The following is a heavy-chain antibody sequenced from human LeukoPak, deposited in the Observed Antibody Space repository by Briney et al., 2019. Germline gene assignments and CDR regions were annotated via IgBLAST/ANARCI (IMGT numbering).Heavy chain of an antibody. J-gene: IGHJ5*02. V-gene: IGHV1-2*06. CDR3: ARDLDLVLPGSTRYNWFDP. D-gene: IGHD1-7*01. CDR2: INPNSGGT. CDR1: GYTFTGYY. Sequence: ASVKVSCKASGYTFTGYYMHWVRQAPGQGLEWMGRINPNSGGTNYAQKFQGRVTMTRDTSISTAYMELSRLRSDDTAVYYCARDLDLVLPGSTRYNWFDPWGQGTLVTVSS.